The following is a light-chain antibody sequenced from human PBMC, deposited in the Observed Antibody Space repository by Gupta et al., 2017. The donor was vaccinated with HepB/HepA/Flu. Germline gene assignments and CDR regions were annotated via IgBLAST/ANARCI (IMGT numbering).Light chain of an antibody. J-gene: IGKJ4*01. Sequence: EIVLPQSPATLPLSPGERATRSCRASQSVSSYLAWYQQKPGQAPRLLIYDASNRATGIPARFSGSGSGTDFTLTISSLEPEDFAVYYCQQRSNWPLTFGGGTKVEIK. CDR3: QQRSNWPLT. CDR2: DAS. V-gene: IGKV3-11*01. CDR1: QSVSSY.